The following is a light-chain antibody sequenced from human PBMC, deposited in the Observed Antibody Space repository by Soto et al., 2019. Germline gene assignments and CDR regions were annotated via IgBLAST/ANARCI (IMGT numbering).Light chain of an antibody. J-gene: IGKJ1*01. CDR2: TAS. Sequence: DIEMTQSPSSLSASVGDRVTITCRASEVINSYLAWYQQKPGKVPKLLIYTASTLQSGVPSRFSGSGSGTDFTLTISSLQPEDFATYYCQKYNSAPSAFGQGTKLEIK. CDR3: QKYNSAPSA. V-gene: IGKV1-27*01. CDR1: EVINSY.